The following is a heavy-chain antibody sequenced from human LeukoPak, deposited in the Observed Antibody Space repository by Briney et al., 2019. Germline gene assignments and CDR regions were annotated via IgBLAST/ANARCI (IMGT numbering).Heavy chain of an antibody. Sequence: GASVKVSCKASGYTFTGYYMHWVRPAPGQGLAWMGWINPNSGGTNYAQKFQGRVTMTRDTSISTAYMELSRLRSDDTAVYYCARSRARIVGATNAFDIWGQGTMVTVSS. J-gene: IGHJ3*02. CDR2: INPNSGGT. CDR1: GYTFTGYY. CDR3: ARSRARIVGATNAFDI. V-gene: IGHV1-2*02. D-gene: IGHD1-26*01.